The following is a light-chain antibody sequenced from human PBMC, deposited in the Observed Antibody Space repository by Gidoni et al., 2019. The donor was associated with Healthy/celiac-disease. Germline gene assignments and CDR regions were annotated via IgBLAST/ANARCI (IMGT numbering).Light chain of an antibody. V-gene: IGKV1-5*03. CDR3: QQYNSYSPA. J-gene: IGKJ2*01. CDR1: QSISSW. Sequence: DIQMTQSPSTLSASVGDRVTITCRASQSISSWLAWYQQKPGKAPKLLIYKASSLESGVPSRFSGRGSGKELTLTISSLQPDDFATYYCQQYNSYSPAFGQGTKLEIK. CDR2: KAS.